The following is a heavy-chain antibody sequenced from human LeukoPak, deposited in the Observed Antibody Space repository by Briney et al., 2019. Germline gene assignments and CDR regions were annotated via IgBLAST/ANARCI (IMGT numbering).Heavy chain of an antibody. J-gene: IGHJ4*02. CDR2: IKQDGSEK. V-gene: IGHV3-7*01. D-gene: IGHD3-10*01. CDR1: GFTFSSYW. Sequence: GGSLRLSCAASGFTFSSYWMNWVRQAPGKGLGWVANIKQDGSEKYYVDSVKGRFTISRDNAKNSLYLQMNSLRAEDTAVYYCARVNYYGSGSYGDFDYWGQGTLVTVSS. CDR3: ARVNYYGSGSYGDFDY.